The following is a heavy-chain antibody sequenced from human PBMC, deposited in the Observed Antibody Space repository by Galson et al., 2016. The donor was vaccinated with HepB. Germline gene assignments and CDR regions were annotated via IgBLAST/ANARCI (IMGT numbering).Heavy chain of an antibody. Sequence: SLRLSCAASGFTFSNYWMSWVRQGPGKGLEWVGNIKDDGSEKNFVGFVTGRFTISRDNAKNSLYRQMNSLRVEDTAVDYCTRDFGYSNYDWGQGTLVTVSS. J-gene: IGHJ4*02. D-gene: IGHD6-13*01. V-gene: IGHV3-7*01. CDR3: TRDFGYSNYD. CDR1: GFTFSNYW. CDR2: IKDDGSEK.